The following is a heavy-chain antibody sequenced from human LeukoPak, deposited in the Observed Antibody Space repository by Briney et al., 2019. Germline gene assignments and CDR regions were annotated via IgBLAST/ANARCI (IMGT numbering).Heavy chain of an antibody. CDR3: AGDGRVGANKLKN. Sequence: GGSLRLSCAASGLTVSSNYMSWVRQAPGKGLEWVSVIYSDDSTYYADSVRGRFTISRDNSKNTLYLQMNSLRAEDTAVYYCAGDGRVGANKLKNWGQGKKVHVSS. CDR1: GLTVSSNY. D-gene: IGHD1-26*01. CDR2: IYSDDST. V-gene: IGHV3-66*02. J-gene: IGHJ3*01.